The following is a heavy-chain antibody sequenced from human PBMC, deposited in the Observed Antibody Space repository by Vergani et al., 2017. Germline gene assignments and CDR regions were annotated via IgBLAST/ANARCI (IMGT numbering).Heavy chain of an antibody. CDR3: AREWEYDFWSGFDY. Sequence: ELQLVESGGGLVQPGGSLRLSCAASGSTFSSYSMNWVRQAPGKGLEWVSYISSSSSTIYYADSVKGRFTISRDNAKNSLYLQMNSLRAKDTAVYYCAREWEYDFWSGFDYWGQGTLVTVSS. CDR1: GSTFSSYS. D-gene: IGHD3-3*01. CDR2: ISSSSSTI. J-gene: IGHJ4*02. V-gene: IGHV3-48*01.